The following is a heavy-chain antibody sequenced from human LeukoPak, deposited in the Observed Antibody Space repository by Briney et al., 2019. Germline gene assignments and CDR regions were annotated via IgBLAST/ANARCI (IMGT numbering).Heavy chain of an antibody. CDR2: IYYSGST. V-gene: IGHV4-39*07. J-gene: IGHJ4*02. D-gene: IGHD3-16*01. Sequence: SETLSLTCTVSGVSISSSSYYWGWIRQPPGKGLEWIGNIYYSGSTYYNPPLKSRVTISVDTSKNQFSLKLNSVTTADTAVYYCTRGAGWLIDYWGQGILVTVSS. CDR1: GVSISSSSYY. CDR3: TRGAGWLIDY.